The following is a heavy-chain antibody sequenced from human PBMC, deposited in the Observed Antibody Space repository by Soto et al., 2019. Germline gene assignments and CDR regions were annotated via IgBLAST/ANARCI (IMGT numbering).Heavy chain of an antibody. Sequence: PGASVKVSCKASGYTFTSYYMHWVRQAPGQGLEWMGIINPSGGSTSYAQKFQGRVTMTRDTSTSTVYMELSSLRPEDTAVYYCARARKAPGSGSMGAHWFDPWGQGTLVTVSS. D-gene: IGHD6-19*01. J-gene: IGHJ5*02. V-gene: IGHV1-46*01. CDR1: GYTFTSYY. CDR2: INPSGGST. CDR3: ARARKAPGSGSMGAHWFDP.